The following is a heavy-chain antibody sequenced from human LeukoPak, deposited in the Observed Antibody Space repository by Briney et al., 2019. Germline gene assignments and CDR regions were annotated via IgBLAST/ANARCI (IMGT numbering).Heavy chain of an antibody. CDR1: GGSISSGDYY. CDR2: IYYSGST. J-gene: IGHJ1*01. Sequence: SETLSLTCTVSGGSISSGDYYWSWIRQPPGKGLEWIGYIYYSGSTYYNPSLKSRVTISVDTSKNHFSLKLSSVTPADTAVYYCAIDRATPFTPQEHLQHWGQGTLVTVSS. V-gene: IGHV4-30-4*08. D-gene: IGHD1-26*01. CDR3: AIDRATPFTPQEHLQH.